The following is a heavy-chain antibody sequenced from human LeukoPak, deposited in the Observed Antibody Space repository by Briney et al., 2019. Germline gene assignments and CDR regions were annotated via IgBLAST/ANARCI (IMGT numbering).Heavy chain of an antibody. Sequence: GGSLRLSCAASGFNFSSYGMHWVRQAPGKGLEWVAFIRYDGNNKYYADSVKGRFTISRDNSKNTLYLQMNSLRAEDTAVYYCAKDSSLSLISGYYFDYWGQGTLVTVSS. CDR2: IRYDGNNK. D-gene: IGHD1-14*01. CDR3: AKDSSLSLISGYYFDY. V-gene: IGHV3-30*02. J-gene: IGHJ4*02. CDR1: GFNFSSYG.